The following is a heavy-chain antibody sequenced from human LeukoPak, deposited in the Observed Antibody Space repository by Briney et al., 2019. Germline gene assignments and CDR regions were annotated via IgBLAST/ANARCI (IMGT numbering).Heavy chain of an antibody. CDR2: VDHTGST. V-gene: IGHV4-59*01. D-gene: IGHD1-1*01. CDR1: DDSITMYY. J-gene: IGHJ6*03. Sequence: SETLSLTCSVSDDSITMYYWTWIRRPPGKGLEWIGYVDHTGSTNFNPSLNGRVSISRDTTKNLFSLRLRSVTAADTAVYFCARGRVSSSTWYSTYYYYFYMDVWGKGTTVTVSS. CDR3: ARGRVSSSTWYSTYYYYFYMDV.